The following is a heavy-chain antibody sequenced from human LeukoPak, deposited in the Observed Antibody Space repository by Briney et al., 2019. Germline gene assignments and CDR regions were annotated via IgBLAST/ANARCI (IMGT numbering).Heavy chain of an antibody. Sequence: GASVKVSCKASGYTFTSYIISWVRQAPGQGLEWMGRIIPIFGTANYAQKFQGRVTITTDESTSTAYMELSSLRSEDTAVYYCARDSPVAPFDYWGQGTLVTVSS. J-gene: IGHJ4*02. CDR2: IIPIFGTA. V-gene: IGHV1-69*05. CDR3: ARDSPVAPFDY. CDR1: GYTFTSYI.